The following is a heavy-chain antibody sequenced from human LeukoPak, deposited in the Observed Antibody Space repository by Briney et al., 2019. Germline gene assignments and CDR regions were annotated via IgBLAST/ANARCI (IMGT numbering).Heavy chain of an antibody. D-gene: IGHD3-22*01. CDR1: GFTFSSYA. J-gene: IGHJ3*02. CDR3: AKSYYYDSSGYYSLDAFDI. V-gene: IGHV3-23*01. Sequence: GESLRLSCAASGFTFSSYAMSWVRQAPGKGLEWVSAISGSGGSTYYADSVKGRFTISRDNSKNTLYLQMNSLRAEDTAVYYCAKSYYYDSSGYYSLDAFDIWGQGTMVTVSS. CDR2: ISGSGGST.